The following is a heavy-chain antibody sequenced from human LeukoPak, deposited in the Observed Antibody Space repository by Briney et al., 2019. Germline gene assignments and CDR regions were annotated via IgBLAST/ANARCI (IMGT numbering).Heavy chain of an antibody. J-gene: IGHJ6*03. Sequence: PGGSLRLSCAASGFRFNTFWMSWVRQAPGKGLEWVANIKQDGNEKYYADSVKGRFTISRDNGKNSLDLQMNSLRADDTAVYYCARDTSSSSYYYYYYMDVWGKGTTVTVSS. D-gene: IGHD6-6*01. V-gene: IGHV3-7*01. CDR1: GFRFNTFW. CDR2: IKQDGNEK. CDR3: ARDTSSSSYYYYYYMDV.